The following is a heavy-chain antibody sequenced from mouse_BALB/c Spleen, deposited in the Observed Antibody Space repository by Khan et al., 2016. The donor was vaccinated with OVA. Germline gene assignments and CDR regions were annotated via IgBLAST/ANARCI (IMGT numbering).Heavy chain of an antibody. V-gene: IGHV9-3*02. J-gene: IGHJ3*01. D-gene: IGHD2-14*01. CDR2: IDTNTGEP. Sequence: QIQLVQSGPELKKPGETVKISCRTSGYTFTKYGMNWVNQAPGEGLKWMGWIDTNTGEPTYAEEFKGRFAFSLETSASTAYLQINNLKDEDTATFFCARSPHYKYDGFAYWGQGTQVTVSA. CDR1: GYTFTKYG. CDR3: ARSPHYKYDGFAY.